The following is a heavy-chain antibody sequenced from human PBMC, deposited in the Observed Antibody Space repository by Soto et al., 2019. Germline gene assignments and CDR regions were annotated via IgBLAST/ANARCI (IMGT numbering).Heavy chain of an antibody. CDR1: GGSISTYY. CDR2: IYYTGGT. V-gene: IGHV4-59*12. CDR3: AREEGILWFGESGYMDV. Sequence: SETLSLTCTVSGGSISTYYGSWIRQPPGKGLEWIGYIYYTGGTNYNPSLKSRVTISIDTSKNQFSLKLNSVTAADTAVYYFAREEGILWFGESGYMDVWGRGTTVTVSS. J-gene: IGHJ6*03. D-gene: IGHD3-10*01.